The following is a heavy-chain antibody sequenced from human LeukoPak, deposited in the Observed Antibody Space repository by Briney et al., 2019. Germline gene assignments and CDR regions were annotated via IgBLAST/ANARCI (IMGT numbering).Heavy chain of an antibody. Sequence: GGSLRLSCAASGFTFSSYSMNWVRQAPGKGLEWVSSISSSSSYIYYADSVKGRFTISRDNAKNPLYLQMNSLRAEDTAVYYCARDQRGDYEMAYWGQGTLVTVSS. CDR1: GFTFSSYS. J-gene: IGHJ4*02. CDR3: ARDQRGDYEMAY. D-gene: IGHD4-17*01. CDR2: ISSSSSYI. V-gene: IGHV3-21*01.